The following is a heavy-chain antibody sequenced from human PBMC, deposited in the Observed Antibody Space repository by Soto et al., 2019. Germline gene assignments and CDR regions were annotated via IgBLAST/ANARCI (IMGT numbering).Heavy chain of an antibody. CDR3: ARGRGVLMVYARDAFDI. CDR1: GYTFTGYY. J-gene: IGHJ3*02. V-gene: IGHV1-2*04. D-gene: IGHD2-8*01. Sequence: ASVKVSCKASGYTFTGYYMHWVRQAPGQGLEWMGWINPNSGGTNYAQKFQGWVTMTRDTSISTAYMELSRLRSDDTAVYYCARGRGVLMVYARDAFDIWGQGTMVTVSS. CDR2: INPNSGGT.